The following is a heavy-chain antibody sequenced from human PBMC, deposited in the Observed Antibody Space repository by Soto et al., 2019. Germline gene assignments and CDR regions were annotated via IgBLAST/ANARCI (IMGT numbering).Heavy chain of an antibody. D-gene: IGHD1-1*01. V-gene: IGHV4-39*01. Sequence: QLQLQESGPGLVKPSATLSLTCFVSGGSISSNNYYWGWIRQPPGKGLEWIGSMSYSRSTYYNPSLKSRVTISVDTAKSQFSLELTSVTAAETAVYYCASHLRPNNCGGVYFDYWGQGPLVTVSS. CDR3: ASHLRPNNCGGVYFDY. CDR2: MSYSRST. CDR1: GGSISSNNYY. J-gene: IGHJ4*02.